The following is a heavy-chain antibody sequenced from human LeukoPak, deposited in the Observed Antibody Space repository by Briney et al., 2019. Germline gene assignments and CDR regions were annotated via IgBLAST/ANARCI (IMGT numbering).Heavy chain of an antibody. Sequence: GGSLRLSCPSSRCIHIQYTVSALRQTPGKGLECVSAVSATGDSTYYTDSVKGRFTISRDNSKNTLFLQMNSPRGMDKGVDYGAKTGAFRSGQRSFYYYYMDVWGKGTTVTVSS. J-gene: IGHJ6*03. CDR3: AKTGAFRSGQRSFYYYYMDV. CDR1: RCIHIQYT. V-gene: IGHV3-23*01. CDR2: VSATGDST. D-gene: IGHD3-3*01.